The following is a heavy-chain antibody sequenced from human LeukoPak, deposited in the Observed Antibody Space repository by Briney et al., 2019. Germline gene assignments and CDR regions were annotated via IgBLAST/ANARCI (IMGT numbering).Heavy chain of an antibody. D-gene: IGHD3-3*01. V-gene: IGHV3-30-3*01. CDR2: ISYDGSNK. CDR3: ARDYDFWSGSAYGYYFDY. J-gene: IGHJ4*02. Sequence: GGSLRLSCAASGFTFSSYAMHWVRQAPGKGLEWVAVISYDGSNKYYADSVKGRFTISRDNSKNTLYLQMNSLRAEDTAVYYCARDYDFWSGSAYGYYFDYWGQGTPVTVSS. CDR1: GFTFSSYA.